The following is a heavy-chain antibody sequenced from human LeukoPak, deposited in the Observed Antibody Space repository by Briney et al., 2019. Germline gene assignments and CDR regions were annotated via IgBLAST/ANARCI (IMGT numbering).Heavy chain of an antibody. Sequence: GASVKVSCKASGYTFTSYYMHWVRQAPGQGLEWMGIINPSGGSTSYAQKFRGRVTMTRDTSTSTVYMELSSLRSEDTAVYYCARDYGQLEAHYYFDYWGQGTLVTVSS. V-gene: IGHV1-46*01. CDR3: ARDYGQLEAHYYFDY. J-gene: IGHJ4*02. D-gene: IGHD6-6*01. CDR1: GYTFTSYY. CDR2: INPSGGST.